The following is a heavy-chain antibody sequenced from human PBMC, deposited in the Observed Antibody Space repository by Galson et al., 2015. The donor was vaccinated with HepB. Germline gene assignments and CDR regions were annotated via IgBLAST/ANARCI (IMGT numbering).Heavy chain of an antibody. V-gene: IGHV4-4*07. J-gene: IGHJ4*02. D-gene: IGHD6-19*01. CDR1: GGSISSYY. CDR3: ARQRYSSGWFGASDY. CDR2: IYTSGST. Sequence: SETLSLTCTVSGGSISSYYWSWIRQPAGEGLEWIGRIYTSGSTNYNPSLKSRVTMSVDTSKNQFSLKLSSVTAADTAVYYCARQRYSSGWFGASDYWGQGTLVTVS.